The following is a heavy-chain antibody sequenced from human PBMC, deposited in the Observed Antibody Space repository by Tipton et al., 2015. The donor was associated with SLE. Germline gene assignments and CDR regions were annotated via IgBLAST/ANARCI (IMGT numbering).Heavy chain of an antibody. Sequence: TLSLTCTVSGGSISSYYWSWIRQPPGKGLEWIGYIYYSGSTNYNPSLKSRVTISVDTSKNQFSLKLSSVTAAGTAVYYCARLFSPTPYGDYVYFDYWGQGTLVTVSS. V-gene: IGHV4-59*08. CDR2: IYYSGST. J-gene: IGHJ4*02. CDR1: GGSISSYY. D-gene: IGHD4-17*01. CDR3: ARLFSPTPYGDYVYFDY.